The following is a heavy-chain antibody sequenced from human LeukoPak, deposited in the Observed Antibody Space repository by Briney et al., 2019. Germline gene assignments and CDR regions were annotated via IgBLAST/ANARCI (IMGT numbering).Heavy chain of an antibody. Sequence: ASVKVSCKASGYTFTSYDINWVRQATGQGLEWMGWMNPNSGNTGYAQKFQGRVTMTRNTSISTAYMELSSLRSEDTAVYYCARGLELIYYYYMDVWGKGTTVTISS. V-gene: IGHV1-8*01. CDR2: MNPNSGNT. CDR1: GYTFTSYD. CDR3: ARGLELIYYYYMDV. J-gene: IGHJ6*03. D-gene: IGHD3-10*01.